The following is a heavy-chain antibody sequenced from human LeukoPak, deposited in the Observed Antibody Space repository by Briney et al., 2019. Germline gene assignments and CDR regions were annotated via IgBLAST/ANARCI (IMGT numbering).Heavy chain of an antibody. V-gene: IGHV1-8*01. J-gene: IGHJ5*02. D-gene: IGHD2-15*01. CDR1: GYTFTNYD. Sequence: ASVKVSCKASGYTFTNYDINWVRQATGQGPEWMGWMNPKSGNTGYAQKFQGRVTMTRNTSISAAYMELSSLRSDDTAVYYCARDQDIVVVVAALRQREMGGFDPWGQGALVTVSS. CDR2: MNPKSGNT. CDR3: ARDQDIVVVVAALRQREMGGFDP.